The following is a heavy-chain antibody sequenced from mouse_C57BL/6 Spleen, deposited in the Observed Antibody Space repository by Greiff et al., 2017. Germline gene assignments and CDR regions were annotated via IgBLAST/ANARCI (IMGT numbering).Heavy chain of an antibody. J-gene: IGHJ4*01. D-gene: IGHD3-1*01. V-gene: IGHV1-80*01. CDR3: SRSGYYAMDY. CDR2: IYPGDGDT. Sequence: QVQLQQSGAELVKPGASVKISCKASGYAFSSYWMNWVKQRPGKGLEWIGQIYPGDGDTNYNGKFKGKATLTADKSSSTAYMQLSSLTSDDSAVYFCSRSGYYAMDYWGQGTSVTVSS. CDR1: GYAFSSYW.